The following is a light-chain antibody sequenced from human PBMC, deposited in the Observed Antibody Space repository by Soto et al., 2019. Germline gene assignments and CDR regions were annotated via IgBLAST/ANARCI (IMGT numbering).Light chain of an antibody. CDR1: RSDVGAYNY. V-gene: IGLV2-14*01. CDR3: SSFTSRFTFV. Sequence: ALTQPASVSGSPGQSISISCTGTRSDVGAYNYVSWYQQHPGKAPKLMISEVTNRPSGVSDRFSGSKSGNTASLTISGLQAEDEADYYCSSFTSRFTFVFGTGTKVTVL. J-gene: IGLJ1*01. CDR2: EVT.